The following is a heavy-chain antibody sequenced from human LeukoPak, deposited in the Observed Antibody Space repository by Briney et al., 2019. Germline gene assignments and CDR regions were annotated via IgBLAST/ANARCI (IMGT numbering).Heavy chain of an antibody. D-gene: IGHD3-10*01. CDR1: GGSISSYY. V-gene: IGHV4-59*08. CDR3: ARRAYGSGSFNRYHFDY. J-gene: IGHJ4*02. CDR2: IYYSGST. Sequence: SETLSLTCNVSGGSISSYYWSWIRQPPGKGLEWIGYIYYSGSTNYNPSLKSRVTISVDTSKNQFSLKLNSVTAADTAVYYCARRAYGSGSFNRYHFDYWGQGTLVAVSS.